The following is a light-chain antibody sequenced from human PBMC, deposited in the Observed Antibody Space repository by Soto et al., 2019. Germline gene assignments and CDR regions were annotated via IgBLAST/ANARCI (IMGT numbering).Light chain of an antibody. CDR3: QQYNQWPGT. V-gene: IGKV3-15*01. CDR1: QSIGSN. CDR2: GAF. Sequence: EIVLTQSPDTLSVPPGESATLSCRASQSIGSNLAWYQQKPGQSPRLLIYGAFSRATGVPVRFSGSGSGVGFTLTIGGLQSEDFAVYHCQQYNQWPGTFGQGTKVDIK. J-gene: IGKJ1*01.